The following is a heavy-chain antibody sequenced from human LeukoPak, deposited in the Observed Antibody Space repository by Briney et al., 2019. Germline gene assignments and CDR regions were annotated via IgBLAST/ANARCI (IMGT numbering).Heavy chain of an antibody. J-gene: IGHJ4*02. D-gene: IGHD3/OR15-3a*01. V-gene: IGHV4-39*01. CDR1: GDSISSSSSY. CDR2: INHSGST. CDR3: ARQTGSGLFILP. Sequence: SETPSLTCTVSGDSISSSSSYWGWIRQPPGKGLEWIGEINHSGSTNYNPSLKSRVTISVDTSKNQFSLKLSSVTAADTAVYYCARQTGSGLFILPGGQGTLVTVSS.